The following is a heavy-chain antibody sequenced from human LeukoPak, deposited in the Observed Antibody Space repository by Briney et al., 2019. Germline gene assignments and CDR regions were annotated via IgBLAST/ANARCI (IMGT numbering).Heavy chain of an antibody. D-gene: IGHD6-13*01. CDR2: LYYSGTT. Sequence: SETLSLTCTVSGASINSSSSYWVWVRQPPGKGLEFIGNLYYSGTTHYNPSLSSRVTMSADSAKNLFSLRLTPVTAADTAVYYCARGYSSSWYDLYYFDYWGQGTLVTVSS. CDR3: ARGYSSSWYDLYYFDY. V-gene: IGHV4-39*01. CDR1: GASINSSSSY. J-gene: IGHJ4*02.